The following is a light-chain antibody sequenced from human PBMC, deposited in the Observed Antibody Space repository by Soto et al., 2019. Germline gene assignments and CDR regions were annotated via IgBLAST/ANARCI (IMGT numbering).Light chain of an antibody. Sequence: QSALTQPASVSGSPGQSITISCTGTSSDVGGYNYVSWYQQHPGKAPKLMIYDVSNRASGVSNRFSGSKSGNTASLTISVLQDEDEADYYCSSYTSSSLYVFGTGAQLTVL. V-gene: IGLV2-14*01. CDR2: DVS. J-gene: IGLJ1*01. CDR1: SSDVGGYNY. CDR3: SSYTSSSLYV.